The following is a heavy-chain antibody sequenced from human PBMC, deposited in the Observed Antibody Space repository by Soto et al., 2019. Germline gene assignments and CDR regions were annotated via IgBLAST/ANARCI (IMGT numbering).Heavy chain of an antibody. D-gene: IGHD7-27*01. Sequence: SETLSLTCAVYGGSFSGYYWSWIRQPPGKGLEWIGEINHSGSTNYNPSLKSRVTISVDTSKNQFSLKLSSVTAADTAVYYCARVVNWAFDYWGQGTLVTVSS. CDR3: ARVVNWAFDY. CDR2: INHSGST. CDR1: GGSFSGYY. J-gene: IGHJ4*02. V-gene: IGHV4-34*01.